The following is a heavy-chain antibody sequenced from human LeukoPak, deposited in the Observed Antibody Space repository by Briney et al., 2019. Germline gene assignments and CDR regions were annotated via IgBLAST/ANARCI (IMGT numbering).Heavy chain of an antibody. CDR1: GFTFSGYA. CDR3: AREVKLYYFDY. V-gene: IGHV3-30-3*01. CDR2: ISYDGSNK. D-gene: IGHD1-1*01. J-gene: IGHJ4*02. Sequence: GGSLRLSCAASGFTFSGYAMHWVRQAPGKGLEWVAVISYDGSNKYYADSVKGRFTISRDNSKNTLYLQMNSLRAEDTAVYYCAREVKLYYFDYWGQGTLVTVSS.